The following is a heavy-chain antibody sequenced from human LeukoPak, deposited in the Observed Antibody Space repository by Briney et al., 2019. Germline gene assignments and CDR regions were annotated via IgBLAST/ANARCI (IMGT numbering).Heavy chain of an antibody. CDR1: GYTFTSYD. CDR3: ARMALAAAGKSLGY. CDR2: MNPNSGNT. V-gene: IGHV1-8*01. J-gene: IGHJ4*02. Sequence: ASVKVSCKASGYTFTSYDINWVRQATGQGLEWMAWMNPNSGNTSYAQKFQGRVTMTRNTSISTAYMELSSLRSEDTAVYYCARMALAAAGKSLGYWGQGTLVTVSS. D-gene: IGHD6-13*01.